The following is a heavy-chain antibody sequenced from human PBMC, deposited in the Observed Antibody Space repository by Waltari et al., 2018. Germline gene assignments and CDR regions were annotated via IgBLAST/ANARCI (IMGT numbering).Heavy chain of an antibody. J-gene: IGHJ3*02. CDR1: GFTVSSTY. V-gene: IGHV3-66*02. D-gene: IGHD4-17*01. CDR3: ARELTSLRAFDI. Sequence: EVQLVESGGGLVQPGGSLRLSCAASGFTVSSTYMSWVRQAPGKGLEWVSVIYSGGSTYYADAVKGRFTISRDNSKNTLYLQMNSLRAEDTAVYYCARELTSLRAFDIWGQGTMVTVSS. CDR2: IYSGGST.